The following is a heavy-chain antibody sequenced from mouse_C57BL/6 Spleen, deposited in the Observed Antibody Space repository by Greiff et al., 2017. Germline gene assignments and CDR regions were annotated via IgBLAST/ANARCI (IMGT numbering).Heavy chain of an antibody. J-gene: IGHJ1*03. V-gene: IGHV5-17*01. CDR3: ARKGNDYGSRYWYFDV. CDR2: ISSGSSTT. D-gene: IGHD1-1*01. CDR1: GFTFSDYG. Sequence: DVKLVESGGGLVKPGGSLKLSCAASGFTFSDYGMHWVRQAPEKGLEWVAYISSGSSTTDYADTVKGRFTISRANANNTLFLQMTSLRSEDTAMYYCARKGNDYGSRYWYFDVWGTGATVTVSS.